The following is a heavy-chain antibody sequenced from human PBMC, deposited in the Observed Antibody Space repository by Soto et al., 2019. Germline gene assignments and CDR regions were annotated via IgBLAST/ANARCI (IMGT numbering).Heavy chain of an antibody. CDR2: ISSSSSYI. V-gene: IGHV3-21*01. D-gene: IGHD3-16*02. CDR1: GFTFSSYS. CDR3: ARDNKSLEKSDYYYMDV. Sequence: GGSLRLSCAASGFTFSSYSMNWVRQAPGKGLEWVSSISSSSSYIYYADSVKGRFTISRDNAKNSLYLQMNSLRAEDTAVYYCARDNKSLEKSDYYYMDVWGKGTTVTVSS. J-gene: IGHJ6*03.